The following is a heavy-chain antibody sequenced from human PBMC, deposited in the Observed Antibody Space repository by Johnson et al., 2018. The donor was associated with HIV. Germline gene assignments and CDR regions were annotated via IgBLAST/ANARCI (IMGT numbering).Heavy chain of an antibody. CDR3: ARLSLRGSYGYKFGVGHDAFDI. V-gene: IGHV3-9*01. Sequence: VQLVESGGNLVQPGGSLRLSCAASGFTFDDYVMSWVRQAPGKGLEWVSGISWNSGSIGYADSVKGRFTISRDNAKNSLYLQMNSLGGEDTAVYYCARLSLRGSYGYKFGVGHDAFDIWGQGTMVTVSS. CDR2: ISWNSGSI. CDR1: GFTFDDYV. J-gene: IGHJ3*02. D-gene: IGHD5-18*01.